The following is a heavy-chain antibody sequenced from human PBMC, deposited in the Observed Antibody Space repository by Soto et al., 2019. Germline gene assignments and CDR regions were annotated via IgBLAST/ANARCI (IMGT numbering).Heavy chain of an antibody. CDR2: IYYSGST. CDR3: ARHREDYGGNSGSDYYYGMDV. CDR1: GGSISSSSYY. V-gene: IGHV4-39*01. D-gene: IGHD4-17*01. J-gene: IGHJ6*02. Sequence: SETLSLTCTVSGGSISSSSYYWGWIRQPPGKGLEWIGSIYYSGSTYYNPSLKSRVTISVDTSKNQFSLKLSSVTAADTAVYYCARHREDYGGNSGSDYYYGMDVWGQGTTVTVSS.